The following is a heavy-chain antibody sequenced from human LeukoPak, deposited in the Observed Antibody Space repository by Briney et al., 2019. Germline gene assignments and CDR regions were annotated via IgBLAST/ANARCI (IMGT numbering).Heavy chain of an antibody. CDR1: GVTFSSYG. D-gene: IGHD3-22*01. J-gene: IGHJ4*02. CDR3: ARDRYYYDSSGWFYFDY. CDR2: IWFEGSNK. V-gene: IGHV3-33*01. Sequence: GGALRLSCAASGVTFSSYGMHWGRQAPGKGVGWVAVIWFEGSNKYYADSGRGRVSLSRENSKNTLYMQMNSRRAEETAVYYCARDRYYYDSSGWFYFDYWGQGTLVTVYS.